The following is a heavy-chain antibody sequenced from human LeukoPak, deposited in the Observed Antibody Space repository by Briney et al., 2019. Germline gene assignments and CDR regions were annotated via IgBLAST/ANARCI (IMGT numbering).Heavy chain of an antibody. J-gene: IGHJ6*03. CDR1: GGSISSGSYY. CDR2: IYTSGST. CDR3: ARVGRQLLQDYYYYYYMDV. Sequence: PSQTLSLTCTVSGGSISSGSYYWSWIRQPAGKGLEWIGRIYTSGSTNYNPSLKSRVTISVDTSKNQFSLKLSSVTAADTAVYYCARVGRQLLQDYYYYYYMDVWGKGTTDTVSS. V-gene: IGHV4-61*02. D-gene: IGHD2-2*01.